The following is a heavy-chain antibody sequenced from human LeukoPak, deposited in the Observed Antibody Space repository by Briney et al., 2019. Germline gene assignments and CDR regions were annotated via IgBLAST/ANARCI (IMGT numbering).Heavy chain of an antibody. D-gene: IGHD3-3*01. CDR1: GYTFTSYG. Sequence: SVKVSCKASGYTFTSYGISWVRQAPGQGLEWMGGIIPIFGTANYAQKFQGRVTITADESTSTAYMELSSLRSGDTAVYYCASRGPRPEVFWSGYSYFDYWGQGTLVTVSS. V-gene: IGHV1-69*13. J-gene: IGHJ4*02. CDR2: IIPIFGTA. CDR3: ASRGPRPEVFWSGYSYFDY.